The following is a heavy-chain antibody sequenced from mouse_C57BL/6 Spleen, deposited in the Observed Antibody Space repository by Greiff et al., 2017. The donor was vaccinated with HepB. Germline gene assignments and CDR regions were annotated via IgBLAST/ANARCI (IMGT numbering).Heavy chain of an antibody. CDR1: GFTFSSYA. D-gene: IGHD2-4*01. V-gene: IGHV5-4*01. CDR2: ISDGGSYT. J-gene: IGHJ4*01. CDR3: ARDRDDYDGYYYAMDY. Sequence: EVKLVESGGGLVKPGGSLKLSCAASGFTFSSYAMSWVRQTPEKRLEWVATISDGGSYTYYPDNVKGRFTISRDNAKNNLYLQMSHLKSEDTAMYYCARDRDDYDGYYYAMDYWGQGTSVTVSS.